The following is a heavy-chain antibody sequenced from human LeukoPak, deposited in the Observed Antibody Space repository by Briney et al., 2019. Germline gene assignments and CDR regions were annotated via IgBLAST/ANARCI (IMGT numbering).Heavy chain of an antibody. V-gene: IGHV3-30*04. CDR2: ISYHGMNK. CDR3: ARGADGGSGNLADYFDC. D-gene: IGHD3-10*01. J-gene: IGHJ4*02. CDR1: GFTFSDYA. Sequence: GGSLRLSCAASGFTFSDYAMHWVRQAPGKGLEWVAVISYHGMNKFYADSVKGRFTISRDSSKNALYLQMNSLRPEDTAVYFCARGADGGSGNLADYFDCWGQGSPVTVSS.